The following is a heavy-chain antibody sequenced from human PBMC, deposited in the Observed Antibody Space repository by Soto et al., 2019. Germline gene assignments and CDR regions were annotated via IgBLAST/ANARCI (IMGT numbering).Heavy chain of an antibody. V-gene: IGHV4-59*01. Sequence: QVQLQESGPGLVKPSETLSLTCTVSGGSISSYYWSWIRQPPGKGLEWIGYIYYSGSTNYNPSLKSRVTISVDTSKNQFSLKLSSVTAADTAVYYCARVFVRGYSYGAFDYWGQGTLVTVSS. CDR2: IYYSGST. CDR1: GGSISSYY. D-gene: IGHD5-18*01. CDR3: ARVFVRGYSYGAFDY. J-gene: IGHJ4*02.